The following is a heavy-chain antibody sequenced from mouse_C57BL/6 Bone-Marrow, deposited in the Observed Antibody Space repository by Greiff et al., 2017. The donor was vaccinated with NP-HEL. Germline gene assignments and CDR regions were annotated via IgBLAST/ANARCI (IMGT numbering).Heavy chain of an antibody. D-gene: IGHD1-1*01. CDR1: GFTFSSYT. Sequence: EVKLMESGGGLVKPGGSLKLSCAASGFTFSSYTMSWVRQTPEKRLEWVATISGGGGNTYYPDSVKGRFTISRDNAKNTLYLQMSSLRSEDTALYYCARHPGSSYRYFDVWGTGTTVTVSS. J-gene: IGHJ1*03. CDR3: ARHPGSSYRYFDV. CDR2: ISGGGGNT. V-gene: IGHV5-9*01.